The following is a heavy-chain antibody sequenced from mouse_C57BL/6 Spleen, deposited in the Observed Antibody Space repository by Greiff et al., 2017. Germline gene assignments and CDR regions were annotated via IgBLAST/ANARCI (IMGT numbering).Heavy chain of an antibody. V-gene: IGHV1-7*01. Sequence: QVQLKESGAELAKPGASVKLSCKASGYTFTSYWMHWVKQRPGQGLEWIGYINPSSGYTKYNQKFKDKATLTADKSSSTAYMQLSSLTYEDSAVYYCAVIYYDYDVLDYWGQGTTLTVSS. CDR1: GYTFTSYW. CDR2: INPSSGYT. CDR3: AVIYYDYDVLDY. D-gene: IGHD2-4*01. J-gene: IGHJ2*01.